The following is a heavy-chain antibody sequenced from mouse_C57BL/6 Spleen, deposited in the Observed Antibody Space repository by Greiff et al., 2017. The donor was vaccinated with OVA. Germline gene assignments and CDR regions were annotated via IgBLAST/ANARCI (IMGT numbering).Heavy chain of an antibody. Sequence: QVQLKQPGAELVRPGTSVKLSCKASGYTFTSYWMHWVKQRPGQGLEWIGVIDPSDSYTNYNQKFKGKATLTVDTSSSTAYMQLSSLTSEDSAVYYCARRSFITTVVARGYYAMDYWGQGTSVTVSS. D-gene: IGHD1-1*01. CDR3: ARRSFITTVVARGYYAMDY. CDR2: IDPSDSYT. CDR1: GYTFTSYW. V-gene: IGHV1-59*01. J-gene: IGHJ4*01.